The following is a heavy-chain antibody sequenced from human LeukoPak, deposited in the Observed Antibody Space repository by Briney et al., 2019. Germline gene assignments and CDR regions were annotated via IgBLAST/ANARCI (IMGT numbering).Heavy chain of an antibody. CDR1: GFTFSSYW. V-gene: IGHV3-7*01. CDR2: IKQDGSEK. J-gene: IGHJ6*02. Sequence: PGGSLRLSCAASGFTFSSYWMSSVRQAPGKGLEWVANIKQDGSEKYYVDSVKGRFTISRDNANNSLYLQMNSLRAEDTAVYYCASESPYCSGGSCPRQYYYYGMDVWRHGTTVAVS. CDR3: ASESPYCSGGSCPRQYYYYGMDV. D-gene: IGHD2-15*01.